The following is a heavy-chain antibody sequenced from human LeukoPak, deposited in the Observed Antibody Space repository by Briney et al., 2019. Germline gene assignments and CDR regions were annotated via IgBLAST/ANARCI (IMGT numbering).Heavy chain of an antibody. D-gene: IGHD3-10*01. CDR3: ARDGLLWFGETTSDY. Sequence: GGSLRLSCAASGFTVSSYSMNWVRQAPGKGLEWVSSISSSSSYIYYADSVKGRFTISRDNAKNSLYLQMNSLRAEDTAVYYCARDGLLWFGETTSDYWGQGTLVTVSS. V-gene: IGHV3-21*01. CDR2: ISSSSSYI. J-gene: IGHJ4*02. CDR1: GFTVSSYS.